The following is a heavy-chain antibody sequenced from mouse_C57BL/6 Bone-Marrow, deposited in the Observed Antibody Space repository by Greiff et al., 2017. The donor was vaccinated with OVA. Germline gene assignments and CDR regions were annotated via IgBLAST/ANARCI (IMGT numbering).Heavy chain of an antibody. CDR1: GYSITSGYY. J-gene: IGHJ2*01. CDR2: ISYDGSN. CDR3: ARRLSYYFDY. V-gene: IGHV3-6*01. Sequence: EVQLQQSGPGLVKPSQSLSLTCSVTGYSITSGYYWNWIRQFPGNKLEWMGYISYDGSNNYNPSLKNRISITRDTSKNQFFLKLNSVTTEDTATYYCARRLSYYFDYWGQGTTLTVSS. D-gene: IGHD1-1*02.